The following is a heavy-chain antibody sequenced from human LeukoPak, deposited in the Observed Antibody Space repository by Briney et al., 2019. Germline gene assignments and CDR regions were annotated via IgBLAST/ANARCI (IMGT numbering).Heavy chain of an antibody. CDR1: GFTFRGYA. V-gene: IGHV3-30*02. J-gene: IGHJ6*02. Sequence: GGSLRLSCAASGFTFRGYAIHWVRQAPGKGLEWVALIRSNGNEKFYLDAVQGRVTISTDNSKNTLFLQMSSLRPEDTAVYYCAKDRDGSGSFQKRMDVGGQGTTVTVYS. D-gene: IGHD3-10*01. CDR3: AKDRDGSGSFQKRMDV. CDR2: IRSNGNEK.